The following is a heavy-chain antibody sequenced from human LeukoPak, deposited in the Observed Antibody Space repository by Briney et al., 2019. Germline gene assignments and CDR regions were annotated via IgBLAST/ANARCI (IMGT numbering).Heavy chain of an antibody. CDR2: IYYSGGT. D-gene: IGHD4-11*01. V-gene: IGHV4-59*08. Sequence: SETLSLTCTVSGGSISSSYWGWIRQPPGKGLEWIGYIYYSGGTNYNPSLKGRVTISVDTSKNQFSLKLSSVTAADTAVYYCARHGYSITHDAFDIWGQGTMVTVSS. J-gene: IGHJ3*02. CDR3: ARHGYSITHDAFDI. CDR1: GGSISSSY.